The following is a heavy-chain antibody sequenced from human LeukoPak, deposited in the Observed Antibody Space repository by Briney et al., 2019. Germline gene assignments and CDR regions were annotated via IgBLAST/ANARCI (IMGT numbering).Heavy chain of an antibody. CDR2: ISSSSSYI. CDR1: GFTFSSYS. D-gene: IGHD2-2*01. V-gene: IGHV3-21*01. Sequence: GVSLRLSCAASGFTFSSYSMNWVRQAPGKGLEWVSSISSSSSYIYYADSVKGRFTISRDNAKNSLYLQMNSLRAEDTAVYYCARGYCSSTSCYGYYYYGMDVWGQGTTVTVSS. CDR3: ARGYCSSTSCYGYYYYGMDV. J-gene: IGHJ6*02.